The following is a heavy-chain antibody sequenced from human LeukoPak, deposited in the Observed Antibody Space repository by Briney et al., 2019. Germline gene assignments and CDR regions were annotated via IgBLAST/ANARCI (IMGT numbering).Heavy chain of an antibody. J-gene: IGHJ5*02. V-gene: IGHV4-39*07. CDR2: IYYSGST. D-gene: IGHD3-10*01. CDR1: GGSISSSSYY. CDR3: ARAGIPLASYNWFDP. Sequence: SETLSLTCTVSGGSISSSSYYWGWIRQPPGKGLEWIANIYYSGSTYYNPSLKSRVIISLDTSKNQFSLKLSSVTAADTAVYYCARAGIPLASYNWFDPWGQGTLVTVS.